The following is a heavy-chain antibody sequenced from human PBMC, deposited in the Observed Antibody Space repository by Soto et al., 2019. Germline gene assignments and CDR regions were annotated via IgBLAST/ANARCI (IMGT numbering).Heavy chain of an antibody. Sequence: QVQLVESGGGVVQPGRSLRLSCAGSGFTFSNYGLHWVRQAPGKGLEWVAVISYDGSHKYYADSVKGRFTISRDNSYNLLYLQMDRRRAEDTAVYYCAKDGAPRYCSRSSCHPAGAYCGQGTLVTVSS. CDR1: GFTFSNYG. CDR2: ISYDGSHK. V-gene: IGHV3-30*18. J-gene: IGHJ4*02. CDR3: AKDGAPRYCSRSSCHPAGAY. D-gene: IGHD2-15*01.